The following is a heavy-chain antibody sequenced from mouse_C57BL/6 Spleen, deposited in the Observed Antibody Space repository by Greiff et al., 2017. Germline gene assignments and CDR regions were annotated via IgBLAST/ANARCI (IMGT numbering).Heavy chain of an antibody. CDR1: GYTFTSYW. V-gene: IGHV1-53*01. Sequence: QVQLQQPGTELVKPGASVKLSCKASGYTFTSYWMHWVKQRPGQGLEWIGNINPSNGGTNYNEKFKSKATLTVDKSSSTAYMQLSSLTSEDSAVXYCARDGYVGYYFDYWGQGTTLTVSS. CDR3: ARDGYVGYYFDY. CDR2: INPSNGGT. J-gene: IGHJ2*01. D-gene: IGHD2-2*01.